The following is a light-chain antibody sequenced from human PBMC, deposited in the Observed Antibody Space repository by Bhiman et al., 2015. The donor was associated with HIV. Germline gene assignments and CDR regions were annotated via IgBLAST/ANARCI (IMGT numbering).Light chain of an antibody. V-gene: IGLV1-51*02. CDR2: ENN. Sequence: QSVLTQPPSVSATPGQTVTISCSGSSSNIGNNYLSWYRQLPRTAPKLLIYENNRRPSGVPARFSGSKSGTSATLAITGLQTGDEADYYCATWDSSLSAVVFGGGTKL. CDR1: SSNIGNNY. J-gene: IGLJ2*01. CDR3: ATWDSSLSAVV.